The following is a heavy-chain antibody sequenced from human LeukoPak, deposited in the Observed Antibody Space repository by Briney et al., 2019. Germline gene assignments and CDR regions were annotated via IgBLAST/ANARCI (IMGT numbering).Heavy chain of an antibody. Sequence: GGSLRLSCAASGFTFSSYAMHWVRQAPGKGREWVAVISYDGSNKYYADSVKGRFTISRDNSKNTLYLQMNSLRAEDTAVYYCARDSDILTGYYPYYYYGMDVRGQGTTVTVSS. J-gene: IGHJ6*02. CDR2: ISYDGSNK. V-gene: IGHV3-30*04. D-gene: IGHD3-9*01. CDR1: GFTFSSYA. CDR3: ARDSDILTGYYPYYYYGMDV.